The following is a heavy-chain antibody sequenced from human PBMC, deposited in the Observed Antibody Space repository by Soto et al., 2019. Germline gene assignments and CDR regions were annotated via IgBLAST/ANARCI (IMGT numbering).Heavy chain of an antibody. V-gene: IGHV3-11*06. Sequence: ESGGGLVRPGGSLRLSCAASGFAFSDYYMTWIRQAPGKGLEWVSYIVSGSDYTNYADSVKGRFTISRDNAENSLFLEMNSLRVEDTAVYYCARLRASTWYLGGYLDYWGLGTLVTVSS. J-gene: IGHJ4*02. CDR1: GFAFSDYY. CDR2: IVSGSDYT. CDR3: ARLRASTWYLGGYLDY. D-gene: IGHD6-13*01.